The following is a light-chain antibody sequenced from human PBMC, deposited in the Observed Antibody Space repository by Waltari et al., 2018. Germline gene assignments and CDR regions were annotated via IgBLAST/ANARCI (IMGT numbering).Light chain of an antibody. V-gene: IGKV1-NL1*01. Sequence: DIQMTQSPSPLSASVGDRVTITCRASQGISNSLAWYQQKPGKAPKLLLYEASTLESGVPSRFSGSGSGTDYTLTISSLQPEDFATYYCQQYYDILMYTFGQGTKLEIK. CDR2: EAS. J-gene: IGKJ2*01. CDR3: QQYYDILMYT. CDR1: QGISNS.